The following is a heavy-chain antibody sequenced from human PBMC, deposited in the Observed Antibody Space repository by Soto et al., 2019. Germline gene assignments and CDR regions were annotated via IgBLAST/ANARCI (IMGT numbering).Heavy chain of an antibody. CDR2: VYYRAST. CDR1: GDSISSATFY. D-gene: IGHD2-21*02. V-gene: IGHV4-39*01. Sequence: SETLSLTCTVSGDSISSATFYWGWIRQPPGKGLEWIGTVYYRASTYYNPSLKSRVTISVETSENQFSLKLSSVTAADTAVYYCARKRVYCGRDCYTKWGQGTLVTVSS. J-gene: IGHJ4*02. CDR3: ARKRVYCGRDCYTK.